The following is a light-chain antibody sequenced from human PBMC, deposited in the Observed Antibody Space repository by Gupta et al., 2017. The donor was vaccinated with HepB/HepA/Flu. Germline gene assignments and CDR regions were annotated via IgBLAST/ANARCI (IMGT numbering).Light chain of an antibody. V-gene: IGKV4-1*01. Sequence: DIVMTQSPDSLAVSLGERATINCKSSQSVLYSSNNKNYLAWYQQKPGQPPKLLIYWASTRESGVPDRFSASGSGTEFTLTISSLQAEDVAVYYCHQVDSIPLTFGQGTKLEIK. J-gene: IGKJ2*01. CDR3: HQVDSIPLT. CDR2: WAS. CDR1: QSVLYSSNNKNY.